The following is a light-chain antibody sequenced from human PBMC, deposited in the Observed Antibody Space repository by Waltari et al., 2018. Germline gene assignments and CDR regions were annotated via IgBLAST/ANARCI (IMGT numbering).Light chain of an antibody. CDR3: QQYHSVPLT. V-gene: IGKV1-33*01. J-gene: IGKJ4*01. CDR2: AAS. CDR1: QDIKRR. Sequence: DIHMTQSPSSLSAPVGDRVTITCQASQDIKRRLNWFHQKPGKAPQLLIFAASNSQTGVPSRFGGSGSGTDFTFTISGLQPEDMGTYYCQQYHSVPLTFGEGTRVEV.